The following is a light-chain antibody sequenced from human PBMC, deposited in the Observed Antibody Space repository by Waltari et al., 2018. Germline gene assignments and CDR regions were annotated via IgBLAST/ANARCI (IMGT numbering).Light chain of an antibody. V-gene: IGKV2-30*01. J-gene: IGKJ1*01. CDR2: KVS. CDR3: MQGIHRPWT. CDR1: DSLVSSDGNTY. Sequence: DVVMTQSPLSLPVTLGQAASISCRSRDSLVSSDGNTYFNWFHQRPGQPPMSLFYKVSNRDSGVPDRFSGSGSGTDFTLTISRVEAEDVGVYYCMQGIHRPWTFGQGTKVEIK.